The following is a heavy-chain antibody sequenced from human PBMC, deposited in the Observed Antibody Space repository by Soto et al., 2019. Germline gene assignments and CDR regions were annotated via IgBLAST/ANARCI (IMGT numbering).Heavy chain of an antibody. CDR3: ASLRGHSSGWYVYYGRDV. D-gene: IGHD6-19*01. Sequence: GGSLRLSCAASGFTFSSYSMNWVRQAPGKGLEWVSYISSSSSTIYYADSVKGRFTISRDNAKNSLYLQMNSLRDEDTAVYYCASLRGHSSGWYVYYGRDVWGQGTTVTVSS. CDR1: GFTFSSYS. J-gene: IGHJ6*02. CDR2: ISSSSSTI. V-gene: IGHV3-48*02.